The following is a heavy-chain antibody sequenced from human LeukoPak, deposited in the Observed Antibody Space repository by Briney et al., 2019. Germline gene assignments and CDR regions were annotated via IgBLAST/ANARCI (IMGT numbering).Heavy chain of an antibody. Sequence: GGSLRLSCAASGFTFSSYSMNWVRQAPGKGLEWVSSISSSSYIYYADSVKGRFTISRDNAKNSLYLQMNSLRAEDTAVYYCARGDTAMAEDAFDIWGQGTMVTVSS. D-gene: IGHD5-18*01. V-gene: IGHV3-21*01. J-gene: IGHJ3*02. CDR2: ISSSSYI. CDR1: GFTFSSYS. CDR3: ARGDTAMAEDAFDI.